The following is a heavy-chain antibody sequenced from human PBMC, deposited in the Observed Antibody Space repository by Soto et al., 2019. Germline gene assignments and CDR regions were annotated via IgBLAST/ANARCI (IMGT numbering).Heavy chain of an antibody. D-gene: IGHD3-3*01. Sequence: GGSLKISCKGSGYSFTSFWIGWVRQMPGKGLEWMGIIYPGDSDTRYSPSFQGQVTISADKSISTAYLQWSSLKASDTAMYYCARSPVYDFWSGYSTGDAFDIWGQGTMVTVSS. CDR1: GYSFTSFW. J-gene: IGHJ3*02. V-gene: IGHV5-51*01. CDR3: ARSPVYDFWSGYSTGDAFDI. CDR2: IYPGDSDT.